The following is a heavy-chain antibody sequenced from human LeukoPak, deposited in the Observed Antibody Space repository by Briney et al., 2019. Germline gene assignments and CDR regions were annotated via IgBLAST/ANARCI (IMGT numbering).Heavy chain of an antibody. D-gene: IGHD1-26*01. CDR3: VRDGANWEEPNDAFDT. CDR1: GASITSCY. V-gene: IGHV4-4*07. Sequence: PSETLSLTCAVSGASITSCYWSWVRQSAGEGLEWIGRLYTTGTTNYNPSLKSRVTMSGDSSKNQLSLTLTSVTAADTAVYYCVRDGANWEEPNDAFDTWGQGTLVTVSS. J-gene: IGHJ3*02. CDR2: LYTTGTT.